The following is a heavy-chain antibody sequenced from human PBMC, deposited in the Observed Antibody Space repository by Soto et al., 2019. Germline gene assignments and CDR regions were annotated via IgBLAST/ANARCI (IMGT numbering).Heavy chain of an antibody. Sequence: QVQLVESGGGVVQPGRSLRLSCAASGFTFSSYGMHWVGQAPGKGLEWVAVIWYDGSNKYYADSVKGRFTISRDNSKNTLYLQMNSLRAEDTAVYYCARDSVNYDILPGYPDYWGQGTLVTVSS. V-gene: IGHV3-33*01. CDR3: ARDSVNYDILPGYPDY. CDR1: GFTFSSYG. J-gene: IGHJ4*02. D-gene: IGHD3-9*01. CDR2: IWYDGSNK.